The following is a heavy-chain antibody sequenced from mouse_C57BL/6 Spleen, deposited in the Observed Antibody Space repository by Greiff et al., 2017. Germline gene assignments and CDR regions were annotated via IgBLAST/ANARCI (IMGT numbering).Heavy chain of an antibody. CDR2: INPSNGGT. J-gene: IGHJ2*01. D-gene: IGHD3-2*02. CDR3: ARSGGEEGYYFDY. CDR1: GYTFTSYW. Sequence: QVQLQQPGTELVKPGASVKLSCKASGYTFTSYWMHWVKQRPGPGLEWIGNINPSNGGTNYNEKFKSKATLTVDKSSSTAYMQLSSLTSEDSAVYYCARSGGEEGYYFDYWGQGTTLTVSS. V-gene: IGHV1-53*01.